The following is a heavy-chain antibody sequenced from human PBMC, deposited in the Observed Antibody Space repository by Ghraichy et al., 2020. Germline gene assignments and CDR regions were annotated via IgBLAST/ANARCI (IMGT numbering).Heavy chain of an antibody. D-gene: IGHD2-15*01. CDR3: SRGGGAATPVLDHMDL. Sequence: GGSLRLSCVASGLMFSPNTMNWVRQAPGKGLEWVSSISSSTRYIYYADSVKGRFTISRDNAQNSLYLQMNSLRADDTAVYYSSRGGGAATPVLDHMDLWGLGTTVTVSS. V-gene: IGHV3-21*01. J-gene: IGHJ6*02. CDR2: ISSSTRYI. CDR1: GLMFSPNT.